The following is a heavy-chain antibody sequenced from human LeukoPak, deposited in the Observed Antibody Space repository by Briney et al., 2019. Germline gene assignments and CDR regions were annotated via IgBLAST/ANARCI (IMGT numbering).Heavy chain of an antibody. Sequence: SETLSLTCAVCGGSFSGYYWSWIRQPPGKGLEWIGEINHSGSTNYNPSLKSRVTISIDTSKNQFSLKLSSVTAADTAVYYCARGRAVPAAGPYNWFDPWGQGTLVTVSS. D-gene: IGHD2-2*01. V-gene: IGHV4-34*01. CDR3: ARGRAVPAAGPYNWFDP. CDR1: GGSFSGYY. J-gene: IGHJ5*02. CDR2: INHSGST.